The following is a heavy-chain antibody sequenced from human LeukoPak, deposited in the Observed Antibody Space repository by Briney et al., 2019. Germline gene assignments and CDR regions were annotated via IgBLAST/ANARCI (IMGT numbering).Heavy chain of an antibody. V-gene: IGHV4-31*03. CDR2: IYYSGST. Sequence: SETLSLTCTVSGGSISSGGYYWTWIRQHPGKGLEWIGYIYYSGSTYYNPSLKSRVTISVDTSKNQFSLKLSSVAAADTAVYYCARGGWVHAFDIWGQGTMVTVSS. D-gene: IGHD6-19*01. CDR3: ARGGWVHAFDI. J-gene: IGHJ3*02. CDR1: GGSISSGGYY.